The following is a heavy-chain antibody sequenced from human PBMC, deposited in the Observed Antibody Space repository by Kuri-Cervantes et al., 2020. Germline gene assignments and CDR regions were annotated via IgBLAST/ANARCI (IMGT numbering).Heavy chain of an antibody. J-gene: IGHJ4*02. Sequence: SGPTLVKPTETLTLTCTVSGFSLSNARMGVSWIRQPPGKALEWLAHIFSNDEKSYSTYLKSRLTISKHTSKSQVVLTMPNMDPVDTATYYCARVFTIFGVVYDYWGQGTLVTVSS. CDR1: GFSLSNARMG. CDR3: ARVFTIFGVVYDY. D-gene: IGHD3-3*01. CDR2: IFSNDEK. V-gene: IGHV2-26*01.